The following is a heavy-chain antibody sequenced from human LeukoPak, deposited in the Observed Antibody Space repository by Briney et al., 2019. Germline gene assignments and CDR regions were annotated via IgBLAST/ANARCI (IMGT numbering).Heavy chain of an antibody. D-gene: IGHD3-10*01. CDR3: AKDRETGNRYFDY. Sequence: GGSLRLSCAASGFTFSSNAMSWVRQAPGKGLEWVSAISGSGGSTYYAASVKGRFTISRDNSKNTLYLQMNSLRAEDTAVYYCAKDRETGNRYFDYWGQGTLVTVSS. CDR2: ISGSGGST. CDR1: GFTFSSNA. J-gene: IGHJ4*02. V-gene: IGHV3-23*01.